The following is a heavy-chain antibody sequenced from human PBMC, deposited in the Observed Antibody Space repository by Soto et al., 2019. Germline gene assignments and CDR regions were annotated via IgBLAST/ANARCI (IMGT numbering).Heavy chain of an antibody. J-gene: IGHJ4*02. Sequence: HPGGSLRLSCAASGFTFSSYAMSWVRQAPGKGLEWVSAISGSGGSTYYADSVKGRFTISRDNSKNTLYLQMNSLRAEDTAVYYCAKDLEYSSSSWGFDYWGQGTLVTRLL. V-gene: IGHV3-23*01. CDR2: ISGSGGST. CDR1: GFTFSSYA. CDR3: AKDLEYSSSSWGFDY. D-gene: IGHD6-6*01.